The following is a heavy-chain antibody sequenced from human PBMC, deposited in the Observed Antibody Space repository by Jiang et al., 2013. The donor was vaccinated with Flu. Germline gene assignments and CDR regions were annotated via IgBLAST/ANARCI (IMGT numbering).Heavy chain of an antibody. CDR3: ARRAYYDSSGYYLDYWYFDL. CDR2: IYPGDSDT. V-gene: IGHV5-51*01. J-gene: IGHJ2*01. CDR1: GYSFTSYW. D-gene: IGHD3-22*01. Sequence: VQLVESGAEVKKPGESLKISCKGSGYSFTSYWIGWVRQMPGKGLEWMGIIYPGDSDTRYSPSFQGQVTISADKSISTAYLQWSSLKASDTAMYYCARRAYYDSSGYYLDYWYFDLWGRGTLVTVS.